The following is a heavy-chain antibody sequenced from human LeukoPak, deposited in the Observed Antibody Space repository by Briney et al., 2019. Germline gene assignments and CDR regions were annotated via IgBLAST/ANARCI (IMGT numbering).Heavy chain of an antibody. CDR1: GFTFSSYW. Sequence: GGSLRLSCAASGFTFSSYWMSWVRQAPGKGLEWVANIKQDGGEKYYVDSVKGRFTISRDNAKNSLYLQMNSLRAEDTAVYYCARDDSIMDTAMAAYYYYGMDVWGKGTTVTVSS. CDR3: ARDDSIMDTAMAAYYYYGMDV. D-gene: IGHD5-18*01. J-gene: IGHJ6*04. V-gene: IGHV3-7*01. CDR2: IKQDGGEK.